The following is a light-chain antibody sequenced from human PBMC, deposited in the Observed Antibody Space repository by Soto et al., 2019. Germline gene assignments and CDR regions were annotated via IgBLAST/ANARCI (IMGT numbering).Light chain of an antibody. CDR3: QQQGRSWIT. Sequence: EFVLTQSPGTLSLSPGEGATLPGRASQSVSSYLAWYQQKPGQAPRVFIYGASTRATGIPDRFSGSGSGTDFTLTISRLEPEDFAVYYCQQQGRSWITFGQGTRLEIK. CDR1: QSVSSY. CDR2: GAS. J-gene: IGKJ5*01. V-gene: IGKV3-20*01.